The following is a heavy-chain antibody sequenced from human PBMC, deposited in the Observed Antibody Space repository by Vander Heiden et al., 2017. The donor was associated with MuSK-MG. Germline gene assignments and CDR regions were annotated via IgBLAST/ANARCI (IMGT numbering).Heavy chain of an antibody. J-gene: IGHJ3*02. V-gene: IGHV1-18*01. D-gene: IGHD3-22*01. Sequence: ASVQVSCKASGYTFTSYGISWVRQAPGQGLEWMGWISAYNGNTNYAQKLQGRVTMTTDTSTSTAYMELRSRRREDTGVYDGGSEHEYYDSRGNDNDAYENWGQGTMVTVSS. CDR3: GSEHEYYDSRGNDNDAYEN. CDR1: GYTFTSYG. CDR2: ISAYNGNT.